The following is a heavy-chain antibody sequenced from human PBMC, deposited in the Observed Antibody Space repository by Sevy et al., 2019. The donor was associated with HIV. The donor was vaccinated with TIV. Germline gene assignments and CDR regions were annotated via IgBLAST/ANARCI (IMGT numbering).Heavy chain of an antibody. V-gene: IGHV1-69*13. Sequence: ASVKVSCKASGGTFSSYAISWVRQAPGQGLEWMGGIIPIFGTANYAQKFQGRVTITADESTSTAYMELSSLRSEDTAVYYCARGARGYSGYGSYYFGYWGQGTLVTVSS. CDR1: GGTFSSYA. CDR3: ARGARGYSGYGSYYFGY. CDR2: IIPIFGTA. J-gene: IGHJ4*02. D-gene: IGHD5-12*01.